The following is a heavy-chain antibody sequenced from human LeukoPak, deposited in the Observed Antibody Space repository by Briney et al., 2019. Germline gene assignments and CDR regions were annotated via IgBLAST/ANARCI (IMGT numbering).Heavy chain of an antibody. CDR1: GFTFSSYS. D-gene: IGHD4-11*01. V-gene: IGHV3-23*01. CDR3: ARESNYNFDC. J-gene: IGHJ4*02. CDR2: TRDSGVST. Sequence: PGGSLRLSCAASGFTFSSYSMNWVRQAPGKGLEWVSATRDSGVSTYYTDSVKGRFTISRDNSKNTLYLQMNSLRAEDTAVYYCARESNYNFDCWGQGTLVTVSS.